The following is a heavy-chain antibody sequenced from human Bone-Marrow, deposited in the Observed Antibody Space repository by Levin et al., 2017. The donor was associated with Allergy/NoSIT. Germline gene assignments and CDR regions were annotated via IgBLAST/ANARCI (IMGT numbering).Heavy chain of an antibody. CDR3: ARSPNYYYNGMDV. CDR2: IDPSDSYT. J-gene: IGHJ6*02. V-gene: IGHV5-10-1*01. CDR1: GYSFTSYW. Sequence: GESLKISCKGYGYSFTSYWISWVRQMPGKGLEWMGRIDPSDSYTNYSPSFQGHVTISADKSISTSYLQWSSLKASDTAVDYCARSPNYYYNGMDVWGQGTTVTVSS.